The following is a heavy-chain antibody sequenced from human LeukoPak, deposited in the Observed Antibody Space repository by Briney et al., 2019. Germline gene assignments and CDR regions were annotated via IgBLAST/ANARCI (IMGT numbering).Heavy chain of an antibody. CDR3: AKKRDSNGYSYFFDY. V-gene: IGHV3-9*01. J-gene: IGHJ4*02. CDR2: ISWNSGSI. D-gene: IGHD3-22*01. Sequence: PGGSLRLSCAASGFTFDDYAMHWVRQAPGKCLEWVSGISWNSGSIGYADSVKGRFTISRDNSNNTVYLQMNSLRAEDTAIYYCAKKRDSNGYSYFFDYWGQGTLVTVSS. CDR1: GFTFDDYA.